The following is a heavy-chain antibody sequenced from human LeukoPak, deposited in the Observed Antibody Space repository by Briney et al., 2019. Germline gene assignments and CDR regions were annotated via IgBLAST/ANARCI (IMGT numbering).Heavy chain of an antibody. CDR2: ISGSDGST. D-gene: IGHD2-21*01. V-gene: IGHV3-23*01. CDR3: ARAPVTSCRGAYCYPFDY. Sequence: GGSLRLSCAASGFSFSSYAMSWVRQAPGKGLEWVSGISGSDGSTYYADSVKGRFTISRDDSKNTLYLQMKNLRAEDTAVYYCARAPVTSCRGAYCYPFDYWGQGTLVTVSS. J-gene: IGHJ4*02. CDR1: GFSFSSYA.